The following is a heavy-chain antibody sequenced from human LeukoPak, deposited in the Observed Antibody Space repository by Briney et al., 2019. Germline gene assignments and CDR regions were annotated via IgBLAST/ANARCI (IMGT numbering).Heavy chain of an antibody. CDR1: GYTLTELS. CDR3: ARALWSYDSSGYYLDY. D-gene: IGHD3-22*01. Sequence: EASVKVSCKVSGYTLTELSMHWVRQAPGKGLEWMGGFDSEDGETIYAQKFQGRVTMTEDTSTDTAYMELSSLRSEDTAVYYCARALWSYDSSGYYLDYWGQGTLVTVSS. V-gene: IGHV1-24*01. J-gene: IGHJ4*02. CDR2: FDSEDGET.